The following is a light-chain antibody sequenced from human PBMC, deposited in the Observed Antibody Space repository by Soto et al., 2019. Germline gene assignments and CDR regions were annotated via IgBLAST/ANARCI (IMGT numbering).Light chain of an antibody. V-gene: IGKV1-39*01. CDR2: AAS. J-gene: IGKJ5*01. CDR3: QQTNTIPIT. CDR1: QSSSNF. Sequence: DIQMTQSPSSLSASVGDRVTITCRASQSSSNFLNWYQQKPGKAPKLLIYAASRLQSGVPSRFSGSGSGTDFTLTISSLQSEDFATYYCQQTNTIPITFGQGTRLEI.